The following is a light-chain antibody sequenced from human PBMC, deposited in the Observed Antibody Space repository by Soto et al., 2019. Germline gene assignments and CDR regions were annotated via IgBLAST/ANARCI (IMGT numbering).Light chain of an antibody. CDR3: QQYGSSPWT. CDR1: QSVSSSY. V-gene: IGKV3-20*01. CDR2: GAS. Sequence: EIVLTQSPGTLSLSPGERATLSCRASQSVSSSYLAWYQQKPGQAPRLLIYGASSRATGIPDRFSGSGSGTDFTLTISRLEPEDFAVYYCQQYGSSPWTFGQGTRWMS. J-gene: IGKJ1*01.